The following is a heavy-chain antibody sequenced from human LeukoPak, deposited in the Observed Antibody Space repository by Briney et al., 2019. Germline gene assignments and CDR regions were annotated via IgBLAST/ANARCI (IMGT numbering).Heavy chain of an antibody. CDR2: ISSSSSYI. CDR1: GFTFRSYS. CDR3: ARGAVTTGKDY. D-gene: IGHD4-17*01. Sequence: GGSLRLSCAASGFTFRSYSMNSVRQAPGKGLEWVSSISSSSSYIYYADSVKGRFTISRDNTKNSLYLKIKSMGAEDTAVYYCARGAVTTGKDYWGQGTLVTVSS. J-gene: IGHJ4*02. V-gene: IGHV3-21*01.